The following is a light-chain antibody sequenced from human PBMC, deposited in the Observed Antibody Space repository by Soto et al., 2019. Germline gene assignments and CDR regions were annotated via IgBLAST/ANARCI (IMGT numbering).Light chain of an antibody. Sequence: QSALTQPPSASGTPGQRVTISCSGSNSNIGSNPVNWYQHFPGTAPKLLIYNSDQRPSGVPDRFSGSTSGTSASLAISGLQSEDEADYYCATWDDSLSGVVFGGGTKLTVL. CDR3: ATWDDSLSGVV. CDR1: NSNIGSNP. CDR2: NSD. V-gene: IGLV1-44*01. J-gene: IGLJ2*01.